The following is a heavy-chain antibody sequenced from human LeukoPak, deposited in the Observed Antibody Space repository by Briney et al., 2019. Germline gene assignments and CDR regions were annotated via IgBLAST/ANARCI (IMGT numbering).Heavy chain of an antibody. D-gene: IGHD6-19*01. CDR2: ISYDGSNK. Sequence: PGRSLRLSCAASGFTFSSYGMHWVRQAPGKGLEWVAVISYDGSNKYYADSVKGRFTISRDNSKNTLYLQMNSLRAEDTAVYYCARDPDGLSGWYYFDYWGQGTLVTVSS. V-gene: IGHV3-30*03. J-gene: IGHJ4*02. CDR3: ARDPDGLSGWYYFDY. CDR1: GFTFSSYG.